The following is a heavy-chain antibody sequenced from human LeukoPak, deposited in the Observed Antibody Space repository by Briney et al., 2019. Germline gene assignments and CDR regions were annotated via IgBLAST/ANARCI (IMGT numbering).Heavy chain of an antibody. CDR2: ISGSGGST. V-gene: IGHV3-23*01. J-gene: IGHJ6*03. CDR3: AKGSKAVLFTRDHYMDV. D-gene: IGHD6-19*01. Sequence: GGSLRLSCAASGFTFSSYAMSWVRQAPGKGLEWVSAISGSGGSTYYADSVKGRFTISRDNSKNTLYLQMNSLRAEDTAVYFCAKGSKAVLFTRDHYMDVWGKGTTVTVSS. CDR1: GFTFSSYA.